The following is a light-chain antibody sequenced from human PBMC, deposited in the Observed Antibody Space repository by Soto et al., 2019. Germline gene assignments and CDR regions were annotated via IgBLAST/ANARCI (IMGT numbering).Light chain of an antibody. V-gene: IGKV1-39*01. CDR2: AAS. CDR3: QQSYTTPLT. Sequence: DIQMTQSPSSLSASVGDRVTITCRASQSISSYLNWYQQKPGKAPKFLIYAASNLHSGVPSRFSGSGSGTDFTLTISSLQPEDFATYYCQQSYTTPLTFGGGTKVEIK. J-gene: IGKJ4*01. CDR1: QSISSY.